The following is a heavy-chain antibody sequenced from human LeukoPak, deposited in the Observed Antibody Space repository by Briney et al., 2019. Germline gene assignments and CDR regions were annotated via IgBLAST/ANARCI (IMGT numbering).Heavy chain of an antibody. CDR1: GGSISSSSYY. V-gene: IGHV4-61*01. CDR2: IYYSGST. Sequence: PSETLSLTCTVSGGSISSSSYYWSWIRQPPGKGLEWIGYIYYSGSTNYNPSLKSRVTISVDTSKNQFSLKLSSVTAADTAVYYCARVWGDAFDIWAKGQWSPSLQ. CDR3: ARVWGDAFDI. D-gene: IGHD3-16*01. J-gene: IGHJ3*02.